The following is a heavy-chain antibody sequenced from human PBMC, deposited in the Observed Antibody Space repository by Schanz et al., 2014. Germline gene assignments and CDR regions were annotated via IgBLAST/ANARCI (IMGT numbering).Heavy chain of an antibody. V-gene: IGHV3-48*02. J-gene: IGHJ3*01. D-gene: IGHD2-8*02. CDR2: IKISGDV. Sequence: EVQLVESGGGLVQSGGSLRLSCAASGFSFSDYSMNWVRQAPGKGLEWISYIKISGDVFYTDSVKGRFTISRDNAKSSLYLQMSSLRDEDTAVYHCARDSRYCTGVDCKGDAFDLWGQGTLVTVSS. CDR3: ARDSRYCTGVDCKGDAFDL. CDR1: GFSFSDYS.